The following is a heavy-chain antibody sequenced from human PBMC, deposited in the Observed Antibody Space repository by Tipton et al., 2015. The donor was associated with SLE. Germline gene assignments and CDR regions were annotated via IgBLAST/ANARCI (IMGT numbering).Heavy chain of an antibody. D-gene: IGHD6-19*01. CDR2: IYTSGGT. V-gene: IGHV4-61*09. CDR1: GGSISSVTYY. J-gene: IGHJ4*02. CDR3: ARGRVAGTIFFDY. Sequence: TLSLTCTVSGGSISSVTYYWSWIRQPAGKGLEWIGYIYTSGGTNYNPSLKSRVTISVDTSKNQFSLKLSSVTAADTAVYYCARGRVAGTIFFDYWGQGTLVTVSS.